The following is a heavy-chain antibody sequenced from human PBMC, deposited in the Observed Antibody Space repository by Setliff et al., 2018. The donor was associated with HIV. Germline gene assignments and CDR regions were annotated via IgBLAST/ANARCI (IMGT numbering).Heavy chain of an antibody. V-gene: IGHV4-39*01. CDR2: VYHSGGT. CDR3: TRRFEKWLAFDY. D-gene: IGHD6-19*01. J-gene: IGHJ4*02. Sequence: ASETLSLTCTVSGGSISSFSYYWAWIRQSPGKGLEWIGNVYHSGGTDYNPPLRSRVTISVDTSTNQFSLNLASVTAADTAVYYCTRRFEKWLAFDYWGQGTLVTVS. CDR1: GGSISSFSYY.